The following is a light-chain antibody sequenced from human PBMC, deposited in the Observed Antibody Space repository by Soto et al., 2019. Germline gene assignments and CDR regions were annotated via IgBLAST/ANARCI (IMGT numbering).Light chain of an antibody. CDR2: AAS. J-gene: IGKJ3*01. CDR3: QQGGT. Sequence: DIQLTQSPSFLSASVGDRVTITCRASQGISSYLAWYQQKPGKAPKLMIYAASTLQSGVPSRFSGSGSGTEFTLTMSSLQPEDFATYYCQQGGTFGPGTKVDI. V-gene: IGKV1-9*01. CDR1: QGISSY.